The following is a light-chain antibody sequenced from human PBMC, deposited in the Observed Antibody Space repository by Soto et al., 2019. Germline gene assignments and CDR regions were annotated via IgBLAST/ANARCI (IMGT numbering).Light chain of an antibody. J-gene: IGKJ2*01. CDR1: QSLVYSDGNTF. V-gene: IGKV2-30*01. CDR3: LQGTHWPPYT. Sequence: DVVMTQSPLSLSVTLGQPASISCRSSQSLVYSDGNTFLSWFQQRPGQSPRRLIYKVSNRDSGVPDRFSGSGSGTDFTLKISRVEAEDVGVYYCLQGTHWPPYTFGQGTKLEIE. CDR2: KVS.